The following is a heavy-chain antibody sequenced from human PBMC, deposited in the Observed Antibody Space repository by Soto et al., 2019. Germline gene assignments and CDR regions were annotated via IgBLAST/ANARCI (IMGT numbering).Heavy chain of an antibody. Sequence: QVQLQESGPGLVKSSETLSLTCRVSGGSISNYFWSWIRQPPGKGLEWIGYIFNSGSTIYSPSLKRRVTLTLGTSKDQFSLRLGSVTVADTVIYYCARGPENYYMDVWGQGTTVTVAS. V-gene: IGHV4-59*01. J-gene: IGHJ6*03. CDR1: GGSISNYF. CDR3: ARGPENYYMDV. CDR2: IFNSGST.